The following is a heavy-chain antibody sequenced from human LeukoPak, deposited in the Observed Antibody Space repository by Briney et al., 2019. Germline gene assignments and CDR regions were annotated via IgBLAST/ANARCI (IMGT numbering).Heavy chain of an antibody. Sequence: SETLSLTCTVSGGSISSSSYYWGWIRQPPGKGLEWIGSIYYSGSTYYNPSLKSRVTISVDTSKNQFSLKLSSVTAADTAVYYCAGHPRGIAVAGMPDYWGQGTLVTVSS. CDR1: GGSISSSSYY. CDR2: IYYSGST. D-gene: IGHD6-19*01. CDR3: AGHPRGIAVAGMPDY. J-gene: IGHJ4*02. V-gene: IGHV4-39*01.